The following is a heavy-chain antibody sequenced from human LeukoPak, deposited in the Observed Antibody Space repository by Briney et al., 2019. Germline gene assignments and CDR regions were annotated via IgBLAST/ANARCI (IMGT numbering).Heavy chain of an antibody. J-gene: IGHJ6*02. D-gene: IGHD3-3*01. Sequence: SETLSLTCTVSGCSISSYYWSWIRQPPAKGLEWMGYIYYSGSTYYNPSLKSRVTISVDTSKNQYSLKLSSVTAAETAVYYCARARIKIFGVVIDYYGMDVWGQGTTVTVSS. CDR1: GCSISSYY. CDR2: IYYSGST. CDR3: ARARIKIFGVVIDYYGMDV. V-gene: IGHV4-59*12.